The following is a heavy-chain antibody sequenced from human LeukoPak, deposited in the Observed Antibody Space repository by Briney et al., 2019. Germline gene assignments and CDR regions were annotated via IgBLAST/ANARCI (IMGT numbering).Heavy chain of an antibody. J-gene: IGHJ6*02. Sequence: SETLSLTCTVSGGSISSNCWSWIRQPPGKGLEWIGYSCYSGTTNYNPSLKSRVTMFVDTSKNQFSPDLNSVTAADTAVYYCARGEVDLKYGMDVWGQGTTVTVS. CDR3: ARGEVDLKYGMDV. V-gene: IGHV4-59*01. CDR1: GGSISSNC. CDR2: SCYSGTT. D-gene: IGHD3/OR15-3a*01.